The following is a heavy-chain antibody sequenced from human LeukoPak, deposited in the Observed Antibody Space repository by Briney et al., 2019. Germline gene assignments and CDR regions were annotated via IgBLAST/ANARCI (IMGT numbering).Heavy chain of an antibody. Sequence: QSGRSLRLSCAASGFTFSSYAMHWVRQAPGKGLEWVAVISYDGSNKYYADSVKGRFTISRDNSKNTLYLQMNSLRAEDTAVYYCARDSWDYDSSGYYNAFDIWGQGTMVTVSS. D-gene: IGHD3-22*01. V-gene: IGHV3-30-3*01. CDR1: GFTFSSYA. J-gene: IGHJ3*02. CDR3: ARDSWDYDSSGYYNAFDI. CDR2: ISYDGSNK.